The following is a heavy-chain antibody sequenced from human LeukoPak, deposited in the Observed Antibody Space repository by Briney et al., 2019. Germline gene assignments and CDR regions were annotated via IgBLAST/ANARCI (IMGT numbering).Heavy chain of an antibody. V-gene: IGHV1-69*13. CDR3: ARAPVPAGYGDYLWYMDV. CDR1: GYTFNRYA. CDR2: IIPIFGTA. J-gene: IGHJ6*03. Sequence: ASVKVSCKASGYTFNRYAMNWVRQAPGQGLEWMGGIIPIFGTANYAQKFQGRVTITADESTSTAYMELSSLRSEDTAVYYCARAPVPAGYGDYLWYMDVWGKGTTVTISS. D-gene: IGHD4-17*01.